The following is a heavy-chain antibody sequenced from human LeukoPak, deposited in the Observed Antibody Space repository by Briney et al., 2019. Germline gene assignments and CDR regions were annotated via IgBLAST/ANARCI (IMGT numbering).Heavy chain of an antibody. CDR3: ASLFRYCSGGSCYDYADY. CDR1: GYTFTGYY. Sequence: GASVKVSCKASGYTFTGYYMHWVRQAPGQGLEWMGWINPNSGGTNYAQKFQGRVTMTRDTSISTAYMELSRLRSDDTAVYYCASLFRYCSGGSCYDYADYWGQGTLSPSPQ. CDR2: INPNSGGT. J-gene: IGHJ4*02. V-gene: IGHV1-2*02. D-gene: IGHD2-15*01.